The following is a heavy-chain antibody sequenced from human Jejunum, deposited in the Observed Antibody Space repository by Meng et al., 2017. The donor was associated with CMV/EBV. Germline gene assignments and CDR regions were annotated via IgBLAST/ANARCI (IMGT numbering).Heavy chain of an antibody. CDR3: ARKYLSGSGIDY. CDR1: GYNFTNYA. CDR2: INSNTGNP. D-gene: IGHD3-10*01. V-gene: IGHV7-4-1*02. Sequence: CKASGYNFTNYALNWVRQAPGQGLKWVGVINSNTGNPMYAPGFTGRFVFSLDTSVNTAYLQINSLRAEDTAVYFCARKYLSGSGIDYWGQGTLVTVSS. J-gene: IGHJ4*02.